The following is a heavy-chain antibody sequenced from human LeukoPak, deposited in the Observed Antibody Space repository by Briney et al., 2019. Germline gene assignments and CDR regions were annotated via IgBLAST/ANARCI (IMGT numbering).Heavy chain of an antibody. CDR1: GFTFSDYY. V-gene: IGHV3-11*01. J-gene: IGHJ4*02. Sequence: GGSLRLSCAASGFTFSDYYMAWIRQAPGRGLEWGSYISRSGSVTYYADPVKGRFTISRDNAKKSLYLQMNTLRAEDTAIYYCARRKSDYDSSAFAYWGQGALVTVSS. D-gene: IGHD3-22*01. CDR3: ARRKSDYDSSAFAY. CDR2: ISRSGSVT.